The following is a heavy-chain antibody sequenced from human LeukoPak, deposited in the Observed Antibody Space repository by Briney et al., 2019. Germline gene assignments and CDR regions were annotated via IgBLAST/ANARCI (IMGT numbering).Heavy chain of an antibody. D-gene: IGHD3-10*01. CDR1: GGSISSSSYY. Sequence: SETLSLTCTVSGGSISSSSYYWGWIRQPPGKGLEWIGSIYYSGSTYYNPSLKSRVTISVDTSKNQFSLRLSSVTAADTAVYYCARHDTRGGAYDIWGQGTMVTVSS. CDR2: IYYSGST. CDR3: ARHDTRGGAYDI. V-gene: IGHV4-39*01. J-gene: IGHJ3*02.